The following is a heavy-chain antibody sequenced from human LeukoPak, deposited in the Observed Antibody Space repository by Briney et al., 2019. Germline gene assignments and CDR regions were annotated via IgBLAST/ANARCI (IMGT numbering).Heavy chain of an antibody. CDR2: IYHSVST. Sequence: TSETLSLTCTVSGYSISSGYYWGWIRQSPGKGLEWIGSIYHSVSTYYNPSLKSRVTISVDTSKNQFSLKLSSVTAADTAVYYCARSIYSYGSIRGVHYFDYWGQGTLVTVSS. V-gene: IGHV4-38-2*02. J-gene: IGHJ4*02. D-gene: IGHD5-18*01. CDR3: ARSIYSYGSIRGVHYFDY. CDR1: GYSISSGYY.